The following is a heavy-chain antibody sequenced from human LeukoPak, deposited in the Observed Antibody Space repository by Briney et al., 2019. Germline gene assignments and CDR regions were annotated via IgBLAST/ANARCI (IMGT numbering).Heavy chain of an antibody. D-gene: IGHD3-9*01. CDR1: GFTVSSNY. Sequence: PGGSLRLSCAASGFTVSSNYMSWVRQAPGKGLEWVSVIYSGGSTYYADSVKGRFTISRDNSKNTLYLQMNSLRAEDTAVYYCARNDILTGYCFDYWGQGTLVTVSS. J-gene: IGHJ4*02. V-gene: IGHV3-53*01. CDR3: ARNDILTGYCFDY. CDR2: IYSGGST.